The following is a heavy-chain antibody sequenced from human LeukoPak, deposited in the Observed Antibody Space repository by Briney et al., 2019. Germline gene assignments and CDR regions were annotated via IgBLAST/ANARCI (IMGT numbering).Heavy chain of an antibody. CDR3: AKLIVGATNDAFDI. CDR1: GFTFSSYG. V-gene: IGHV3-33*06. D-gene: IGHD1-26*01. CDR2: IWYDGSNK. Sequence: GGSLRLSCAASGFTFSSYGMHWVRQAPGKGLEWVADIWYDGSNKYYADSVKGRFTISRDNSKNTLYLQMNSLRAEDTAVYYCAKLIVGATNDAFDIWGQGTMVTVSS. J-gene: IGHJ3*02.